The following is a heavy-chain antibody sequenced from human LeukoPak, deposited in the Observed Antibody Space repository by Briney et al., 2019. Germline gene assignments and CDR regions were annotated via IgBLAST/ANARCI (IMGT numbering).Heavy chain of an antibody. J-gene: IGHJ4*02. CDR1: GVTFSTHS. CDR3: AKVLGGLWPGIDY. CDR2: INMDGSST. Sequence: WGSLRLSCTASGVTFSTHSMHWVRQAPGQGPAWVSRINMDGSSTRYADSVTGRFTISRDNAKNTVYLQLNSLRAEDTAVYYCAKVLGGLWPGIDYGGQGTEVSLPS. D-gene: IGHD2-15*01. V-gene: IGHV3-74*01.